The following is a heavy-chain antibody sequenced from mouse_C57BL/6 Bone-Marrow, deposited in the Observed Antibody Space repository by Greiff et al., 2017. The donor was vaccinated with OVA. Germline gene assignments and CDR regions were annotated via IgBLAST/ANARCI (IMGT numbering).Heavy chain of an antibody. CDR3: VRHVGYPHWYFDV. J-gene: IGHJ1*03. CDR1: GFSFNTYA. CDR2: IRSKSNNYAT. D-gene: IGHD2-14*01. V-gene: IGHV10-1*01. Sequence: EVKVEESGGGLVQPKGSLKLSCAASGFSFNTYAMNWVRQAPGKGLEWVARIRSKSNNYATYYADSVKDRFTISRDDSESMLYLQMNNLKTEDTAMYYCVRHVGYPHWYFDVWGTGTTVTVSS.